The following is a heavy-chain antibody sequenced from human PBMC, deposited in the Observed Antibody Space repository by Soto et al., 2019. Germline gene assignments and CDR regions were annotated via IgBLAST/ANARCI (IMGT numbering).Heavy chain of an antibody. CDR3: ARGTSWQLPFDY. CDR1: GDSIISYY. D-gene: IGHD6-13*01. CDR2: ISYSGST. V-gene: IGHV4-59*01. J-gene: IGHJ4*02. Sequence: SETLSLTCTVSGDSIISYYWSWIRQPPGKRLEWIGYISYSGSTDYNPSLKSRVTISGDTSKNQFSLKVSSVTAADTAVYYCARGTSWQLPFDYWGQGTLVTVSS.